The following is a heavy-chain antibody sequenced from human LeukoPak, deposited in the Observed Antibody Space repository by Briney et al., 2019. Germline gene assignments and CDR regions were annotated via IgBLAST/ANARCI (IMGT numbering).Heavy chain of an antibody. Sequence: PGGSLRLSCAASGFTFSIAWMSWVRQAPGKGLEWVGRIKSKTAGGTADHAAPGKGRFTISRDDSKNTLYLQMNSMNTEDTAVYYCTTGGLYDSAWYGRFDYWGQGTLVTVSS. CDR1: GFTFSIAW. CDR3: TTGGLYDSAWYGRFDY. V-gene: IGHV3-15*01. J-gene: IGHJ4*02. D-gene: IGHD6-19*01. CDR2: IKSKTAGGTA.